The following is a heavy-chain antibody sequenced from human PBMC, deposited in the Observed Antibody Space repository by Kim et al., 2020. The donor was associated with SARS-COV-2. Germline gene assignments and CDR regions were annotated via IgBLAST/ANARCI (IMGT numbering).Heavy chain of an antibody. CDR1: GHRFVRDW. CDR3: LSLFQTDSAMIPY. V-gene: IGHV5-51*01. CDR2: IYPGDSDT. Sequence: GESLKISCKGSGHRFVRDWIVWVRQMPGKGLEYMGIIYPGDSDTRYSQSFQGQVTMSVDKSISTAFLQWSRLQTSDTAMYYCLSLFQTDSAMIPYWGQGT. D-gene: IGHD3-22*01. J-gene: IGHJ4*02.